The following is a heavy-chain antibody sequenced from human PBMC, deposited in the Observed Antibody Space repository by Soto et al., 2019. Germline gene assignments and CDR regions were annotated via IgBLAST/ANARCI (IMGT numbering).Heavy chain of an antibody. CDR2: ISGYKANT. J-gene: IGHJ4*02. D-gene: IGHD3-22*01. Sequence: QVKLVQSGAEVKKPGASVKVSCKASGYTFTGYGIGWVRQAPGQGLEWMGWISGYKANTNYPQKLQGRITMTTDTSTSTAYMELSSLRSDDTAVYYCARGGYYYDSSGYYSDYWGQGTLVTVSS. V-gene: IGHV1-18*01. CDR3: ARGGYYYDSSGYYSDY. CDR1: GYTFTGYG.